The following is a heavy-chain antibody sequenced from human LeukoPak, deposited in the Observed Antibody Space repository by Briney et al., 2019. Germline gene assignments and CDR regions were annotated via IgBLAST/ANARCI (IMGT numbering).Heavy chain of an antibody. CDR1: GFTFSSYW. J-gene: IGHJ4*02. V-gene: IGHV3-74*01. CDR2: INSDGGIT. D-gene: IGHD1-7*01. Sequence: GRSLRLSCAASGFTFSSYWMHWVRQAPGEGLVWVSRINSDGGITNYADSVKGRFTVFRDNAKSTLYLQINSLRAEDTAVYYCARGRNYGCLDNWAQGPLVTVSS. CDR3: ARGRNYGCLDN.